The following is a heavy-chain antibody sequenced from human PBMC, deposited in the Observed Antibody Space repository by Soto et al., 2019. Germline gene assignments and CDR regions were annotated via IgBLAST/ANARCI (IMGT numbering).Heavy chain of an antibody. D-gene: IGHD3-22*01. Sequence: PGGSLRLSCAASGFTFSSYAMHWVRQAPGKGLEWVAVISYDGSDKYYADSVKGRFTISRDNSKNTLYLQMNSLRAEDTAVYYCSRDVDRYYYDSSGYSYFDYWGQGTLVTVS. CDR1: GFTFSSYA. J-gene: IGHJ4*02. V-gene: IGHV3-30-3*01. CDR2: ISYDGSDK. CDR3: SRDVDRYYYDSSGYSYFDY.